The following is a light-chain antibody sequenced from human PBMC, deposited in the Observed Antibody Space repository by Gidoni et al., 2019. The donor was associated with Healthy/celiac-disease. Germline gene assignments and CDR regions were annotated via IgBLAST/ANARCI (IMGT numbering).Light chain of an antibody. Sequence: DIQMTQSPSSLSASVGDRVTITCRASQSISSYLNWYQQKPGKAPKLLIYAASSLQSGVQSRFSGSGSGTDFTLTISSLQPEDFATYYCQQSYSTPGLTFGGGTKVEIK. CDR2: AAS. CDR1: QSISSY. V-gene: IGKV1-39*01. CDR3: QQSYSTPGLT. J-gene: IGKJ4*01.